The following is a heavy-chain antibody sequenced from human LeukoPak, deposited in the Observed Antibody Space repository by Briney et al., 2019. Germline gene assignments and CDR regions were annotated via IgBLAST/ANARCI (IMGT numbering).Heavy chain of an antibody. V-gene: IGHV4-61*01. J-gene: IGHJ4*02. CDR3: ARANRGPPHY. Sequence: SETLSLTCTVSGGSISSSSYYWSWIRQPPGKGLEWIGYIYYSGSTNYNPSLKSRVTISVDTSKNQFSLKLSSVTAADTAVYYCARANRGPPHYWGQGTLVTVSS. CDR1: GGSISSSSYY. CDR2: IYYSGST. D-gene: IGHD3-10*01.